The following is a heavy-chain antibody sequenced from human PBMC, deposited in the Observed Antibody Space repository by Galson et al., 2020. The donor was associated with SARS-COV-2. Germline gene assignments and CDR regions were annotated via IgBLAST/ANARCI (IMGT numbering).Heavy chain of an antibody. J-gene: IGHJ6*02. Sequence: SQTLSLTCAVYGGSFSGYYWSWIRQPPGKGLEWIGEINHSGSTNYNPSLKSRVTISVDTSKNQFSLKLSSVTAADTAVYYCASWASAPDYYYGMDVWGQGTTVTVSS. CDR1: GGSFSGYY. CDR3: ASWASAPDYYYGMDV. D-gene: IGHD3-16*01. V-gene: IGHV4-34*01. CDR2: INHSGST.